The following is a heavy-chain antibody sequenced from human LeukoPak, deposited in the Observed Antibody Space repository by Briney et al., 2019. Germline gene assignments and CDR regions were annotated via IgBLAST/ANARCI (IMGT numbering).Heavy chain of an antibody. Sequence: ASVKVSCKPSGYTFTSYGINWVRQAPGQGLEWMGWIRVYNGDTNYAQKFKGRVTMTTDTSTNTAYMELRSLGSDDTAVYYCARGGSRVTTINILDYWGQGTLATVSS. V-gene: IGHV1-18*01. J-gene: IGHJ4*02. CDR1: GYTFTSYG. CDR3: ARGGSRVTTINILDY. CDR2: IRVYNGDT. D-gene: IGHD5-24*01.